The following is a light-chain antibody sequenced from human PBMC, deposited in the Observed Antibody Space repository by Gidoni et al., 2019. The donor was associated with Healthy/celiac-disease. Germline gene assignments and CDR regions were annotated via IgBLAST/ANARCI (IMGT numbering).Light chain of an antibody. CDR2: AAS. J-gene: IGKJ1*01. CDR1: QGIRND. Sequence: AIQMTQSPSSLSASVGDRVTITCRASQGIRNDLGWYQQKPGKAPKLLIYAASSLQSGVPSRISGSGSGTDFTLTISSLQPEDFATYYCLHDYNYPWTFGQGTKVEIK. V-gene: IGKV1-6*01. CDR3: LHDYNYPWT.